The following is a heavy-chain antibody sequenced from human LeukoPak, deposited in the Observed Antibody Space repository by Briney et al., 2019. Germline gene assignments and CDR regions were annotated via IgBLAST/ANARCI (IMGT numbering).Heavy chain of an antibody. J-gene: IGHJ6*04. D-gene: IGHD2-15*01. CDR1: GYSFTSYW. Sequence: GESLKISCKGSGYSFTSYWISWVRQMPGKGLEWMGRIDPSDSYTNYSPSFQGHVTISADKSTSTAYLQWSSLKASDTAMYYCARLSHIYCSGGSCAYYYGMDVWGKGTTVTVSS. V-gene: IGHV5-10-1*01. CDR3: ARLSHIYCSGGSCAYYYGMDV. CDR2: IDPSDSYT.